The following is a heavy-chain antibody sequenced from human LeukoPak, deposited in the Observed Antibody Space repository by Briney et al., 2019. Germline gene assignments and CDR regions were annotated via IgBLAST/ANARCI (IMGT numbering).Heavy chain of an antibody. CDR1: GFTFDDYG. J-gene: IGHJ4*02. CDR3: ARDTGIAAAGTVY. CDR2: INWNGGST. Sequence: VGSLGLSCAASGFTFDDYGMSWVRQAPGKGLEWVSGINWNGGSTGYADSVKGRFTISRDNAKNSLYLQMNSLRAEDTALYYCARDTGIAAAGTVYWGQGTLVTVSS. D-gene: IGHD6-13*01. V-gene: IGHV3-20*04.